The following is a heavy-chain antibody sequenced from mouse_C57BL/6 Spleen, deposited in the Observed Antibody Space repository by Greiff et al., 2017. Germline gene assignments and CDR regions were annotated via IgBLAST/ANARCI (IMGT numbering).Heavy chain of an antibody. J-gene: IGHJ2*01. CDR1: GYAFSSYW. CDR3: AREGATRDYFDY. D-gene: IGHD3-1*01. V-gene: IGHV1-80*01. CDR2: IYPGDGDT. Sequence: VKLVESGAELVKTGASVKISCKASGYAFSSYWMNWVKQRPGKGLEWIGQIYPGDGDTNYNGKFKGKATLTADKSSSTAYMQLSSLTSEDSAVYFCAREGATRDYFDYWGQGTTLTVSS.